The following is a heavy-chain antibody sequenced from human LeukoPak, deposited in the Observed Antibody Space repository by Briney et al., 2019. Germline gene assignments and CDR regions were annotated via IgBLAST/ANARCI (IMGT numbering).Heavy chain of an antibody. J-gene: IGHJ5*02. Sequence: SETLSLTCAVYGGSFSGYYWSWIRRPPGKGLEWIGEINHSGSTNYNPSLKSRVTISVDTSKNQFSLKLSSVTAADTAVYYCARGSGPFDPWGQGTLVTVSS. D-gene: IGHD3-10*01. V-gene: IGHV4-34*01. CDR2: INHSGST. CDR3: ARGSGPFDP. CDR1: GGSFSGYY.